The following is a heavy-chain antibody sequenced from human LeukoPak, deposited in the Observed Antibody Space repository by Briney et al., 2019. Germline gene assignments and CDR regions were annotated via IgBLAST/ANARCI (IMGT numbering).Heavy chain of an antibody. CDR1: GFTFNNYN. D-gene: IGHD1-26*01. J-gene: IGHJ6*03. CDR3: ARDPYSGNYGNYYYYYMDV. CDR2: ITSSGTYI. V-gene: IGHV3-21*01. Sequence: GGSLRLSCAASGFTFNNYNMNWVRQAPGRALEWVSSITSSGTYIFYVDSVKGRFTISRDNAKNSLYLQMNSLGPEDTAVYYCARDPYSGNYGNYYYYYMDVWGKGTTVTISS.